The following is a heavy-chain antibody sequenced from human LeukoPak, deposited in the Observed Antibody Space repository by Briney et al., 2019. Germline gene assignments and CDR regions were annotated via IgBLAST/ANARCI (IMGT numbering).Heavy chain of an antibody. CDR1: GFTFNNAW. CDR2: IKSKTYGGTT. CDR3: TAESVYSSSWGFDL. D-gene: IGHD6-13*01. V-gene: IGHV3-15*01. Sequence: GGSLRLSCAASGFTFNNAWMSWVRQAPGKGLEWVGHIKSKTYGGTTDYAVPVKGRFTISRDDSKNTLSLQMNSLKSEDTAVYYCTAESVYSSSWGFDLWGRGTLVTVSS. J-gene: IGHJ2*01.